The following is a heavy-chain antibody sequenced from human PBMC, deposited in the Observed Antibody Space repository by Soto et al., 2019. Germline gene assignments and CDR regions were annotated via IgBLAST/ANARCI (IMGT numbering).Heavy chain of an antibody. CDR1: GYTFISYG. CDR3: ARAECSTSWLGLLGTGAHGVEIDV. Sequence: QVQLVQSGAEVKKTGASVEVSCKASGYTFISYGISWVRQAPGQGLEWMGWISPYNGKTNYAQTFQGRAAMTTDTSTSTAYMEPRNLRSDDTAVYYCARAECSTSWLGLLGTGAHGVEIDVWGQGTLVTVSS. D-gene: IGHD6-13*01. V-gene: IGHV1-18*01. J-gene: IGHJ4*02. CDR2: ISPYNGKT.